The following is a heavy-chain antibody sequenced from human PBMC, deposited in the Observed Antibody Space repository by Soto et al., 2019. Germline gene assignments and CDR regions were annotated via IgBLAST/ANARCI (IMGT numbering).Heavy chain of an antibody. CDR3: ARPYGGNVGRAIY. CDR2: IYPGDSDT. V-gene: IGHV5-51*01. D-gene: IGHD2-15*01. J-gene: IGHJ4*02. CDR1: GYTFSNFW. Sequence: PGESLKISCKASGYTFSNFWIGWVRQMPGKGLEWMGIIYPGDSDTRYSPSFQGQVTISADKSISTAYLQWSSLKASDTAMYYCARPYGGNVGRAIYWGQGXLVTVSS.